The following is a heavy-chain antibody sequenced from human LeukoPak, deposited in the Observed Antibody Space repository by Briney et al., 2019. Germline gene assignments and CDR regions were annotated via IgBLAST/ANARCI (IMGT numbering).Heavy chain of an antibody. Sequence: PGMSLRLSCAASGFTFSSYGMHWVRQAPGKGLEWVAVIWYDGSNKDYADSVKGRFTISRDNSKNTLYLQMNSLRAEDTAVYYCARGDYYDSSGYFDYWGQGTLVTVSS. D-gene: IGHD3-22*01. V-gene: IGHV3-33*01. CDR2: IWYDGSNK. CDR1: GFTFSSYG. J-gene: IGHJ4*02. CDR3: ARGDYYDSSGYFDY.